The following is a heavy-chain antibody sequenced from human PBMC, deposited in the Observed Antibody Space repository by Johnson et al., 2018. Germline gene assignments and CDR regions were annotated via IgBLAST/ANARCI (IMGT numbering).Heavy chain of an antibody. V-gene: IGHV3-30*03. J-gene: IGHJ4*02. Sequence: QVQLVESGGGVVQPGRSLRLSCSASGFTFSSYAMHWVRQAPGKGLEWVALISHDGRDEYYADSVKGRFTISRDNSKNTMYLQMNSLRDEDTAVFYCARGDSASSAGWVYWGQGTLVTVSS. CDR1: GFTFSSYA. D-gene: IGHD1-26*01. CDR3: ARGDSASSAGWVY. CDR2: ISHDGRDE.